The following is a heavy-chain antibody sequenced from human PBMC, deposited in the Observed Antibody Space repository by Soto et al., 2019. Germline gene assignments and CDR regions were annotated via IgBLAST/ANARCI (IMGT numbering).Heavy chain of an antibody. CDR2: ISTAGVCA. V-gene: IGHV3-23*01. CDR1: GFTFGFNV. D-gene: IGHD5-12*01. J-gene: IGHJ4*02. CDR3: AKEGGGGRGYNYGITYFDY. Sequence: PGGSLGLSGAATGFTFGFNVLGCVRQTPGTGLGWVSSISTAGVCANYADSVRGRVTITRDNSKNTPYLQMNRLLTQDPGVDDCAKEGGGGRGYNYGITYFDYWGQGTRVTVSS.